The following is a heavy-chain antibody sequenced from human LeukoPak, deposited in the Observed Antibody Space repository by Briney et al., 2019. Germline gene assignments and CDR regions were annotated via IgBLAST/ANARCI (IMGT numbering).Heavy chain of an antibody. V-gene: IGHV4-34*01. D-gene: IGHD4-17*01. Sequence: SETLSLTCAVYGGSFSGYYWSWIRQPPGKGLEWIGEINHSGSTNYNPSLKSRVTISVDTSKNQFSLKLSSVTAADTAVYYCASRPYGDYVEDDYWGQGTLVTVSS. CDR2: INHSGST. CDR3: ASRPYGDYVEDDY. J-gene: IGHJ4*02. CDR1: GGSFSGYY.